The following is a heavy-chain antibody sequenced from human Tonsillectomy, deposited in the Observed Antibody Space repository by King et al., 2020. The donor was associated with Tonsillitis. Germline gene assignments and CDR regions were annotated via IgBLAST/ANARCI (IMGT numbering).Heavy chain of an antibody. D-gene: IGHD5-24*01. V-gene: IGHV4-39*01. Sequence: LQLQESGPGLVKPSETLPLTCVVSGASISSSSYYWAWIRQPPGKGLEWVGSISYSGSSYYNPSLKSRVTISVDTSKNQFSLKLSSVTAADTAVYYCARRTMEMATIFASGSDYFDYWGQGTLVTVSS. CDR3: ARRTMEMATIFASGSDYFDY. J-gene: IGHJ4*02. CDR2: ISYSGSS. CDR1: GASISSSSYY.